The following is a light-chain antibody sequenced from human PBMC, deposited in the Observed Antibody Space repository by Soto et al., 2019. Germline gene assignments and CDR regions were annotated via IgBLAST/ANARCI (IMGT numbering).Light chain of an antibody. J-gene: IGKJ1*01. CDR2: GAS. Sequence: EIVLTQSPGTLSLSPGERATLSCRASQSVSSSYLAWYPQKPGQAPRLLIYGASSRATGIPDRFSGSGSGTDFTLTISRLEPEDFAVYYCQQYGSSPTTFGQGTKVEI. CDR1: QSVSSSY. V-gene: IGKV3-20*01. CDR3: QQYGSSPTT.